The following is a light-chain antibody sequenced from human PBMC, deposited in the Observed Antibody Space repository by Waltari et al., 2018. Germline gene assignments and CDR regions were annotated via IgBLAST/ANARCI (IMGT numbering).Light chain of an antibody. CDR1: RTVLYDSNNKNY. J-gene: IGKJ2*03. V-gene: IGKV4-1*01. CDR3: HQYYNTPYS. CDR2: WAS. Sequence: DIVMTQSPDSLAVSLGERATIHCKSSRTVLYDSNNKNYLAWYQQKPGQPPNLLIYWASTRKSGVPDRFSSSGSGTDFTLTISTLQAEDVAVYYCHQYYNTPYSYGQGTKLEIK.